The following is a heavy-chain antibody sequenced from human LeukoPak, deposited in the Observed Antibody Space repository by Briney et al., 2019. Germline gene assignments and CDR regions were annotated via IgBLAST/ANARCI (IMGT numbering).Heavy chain of an antibody. Sequence: GRSLRLSCAASGFAFSSYGMHWVRQAPGKGLEWVAVIWYDGSNKYYADSVKGRFTISRDNSKNTLYLQMNSLRAEDTAVYYCAREGSTSCYSCYYYYYMDVWGKGTTVTVSS. J-gene: IGHJ6*03. CDR2: IWYDGSNK. V-gene: IGHV3-33*01. CDR1: GFAFSSYG. CDR3: AREGSTSCYSCYYYYYMDV. D-gene: IGHD2-2*02.